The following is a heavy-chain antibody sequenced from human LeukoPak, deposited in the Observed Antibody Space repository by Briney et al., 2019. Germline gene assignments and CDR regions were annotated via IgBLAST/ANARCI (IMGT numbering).Heavy chain of an antibody. CDR1: GFTFSGSP. CDR2: IRGKADNYAT. Sequence: PGVSLRLSCAASGFTFSGSPILWVRQASGKGLEWVGRIRGKADNYATAYAASVQGRCTISRDDSQDTAYLQLNSLKTEDTAVYYCTQNNYWGQGALVTVSS. CDR3: TQNNY. V-gene: IGHV3-73*01. J-gene: IGHJ4*02.